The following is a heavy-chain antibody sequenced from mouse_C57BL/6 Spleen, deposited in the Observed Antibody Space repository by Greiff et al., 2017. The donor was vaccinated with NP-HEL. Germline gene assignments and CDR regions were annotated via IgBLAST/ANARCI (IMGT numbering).Heavy chain of an antibody. V-gene: IGHV1-82*01. CDR1: GYAFSSSW. J-gene: IGHJ4*01. CDR2: LYPGDGDT. Sequence: QVQLKESGPELVKPGASVKISCKASGYAFSSSWMNWVKQRPGKGLEWIGRLYPGDGDTNYNGKFKGKATLTADKSSSTAYMQLSSLTSEDSAVYFCARRVYGNFYVFYAMDYWGQGTSVTVSS. CDR3: ARRVYGNFYVFYAMDY. D-gene: IGHD2-1*01.